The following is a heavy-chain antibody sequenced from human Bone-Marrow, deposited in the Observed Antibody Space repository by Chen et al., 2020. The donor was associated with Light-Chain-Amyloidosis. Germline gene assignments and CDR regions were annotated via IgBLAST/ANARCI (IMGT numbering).Heavy chain of an antibody. CDR1: GYTFPNYW. J-gene: IGHJ4*02. CDR3: ARRRDGYNFDY. V-gene: IGHV5-51*01. CDR2: IYPDDSDA. Sequence: EVQLEQSGPEVKKPGESLKISCKGSGYTFPNYWIGWVRQMPGKGLEWMGVIYPDDSDAIYSPSFEGQVTISADKSITTAYLQWRSLKASDTAMYYCARRRDGYNFDYWSQGTLVTVSS. D-gene: IGHD5-12*01.